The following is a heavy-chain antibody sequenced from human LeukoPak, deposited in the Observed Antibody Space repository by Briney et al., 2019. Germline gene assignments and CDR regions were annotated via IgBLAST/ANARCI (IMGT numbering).Heavy chain of an antibody. D-gene: IGHD2-2*01. V-gene: IGHV3-43*02. CDR3: AKVGRYCSSTSCSLPFDY. CDR2: ISGDGGST. J-gene: IGHJ4*02. Sequence: QPGGSLRLSCAASGFTFDDYAMHWVRQAPGKDLEWVSLISGDGGSTYYADSVKGRFTISRDNSKSSLYLQMNSLRTEDTALYYCAKVGRYCSSTSCSLPFDYWGQGTLVTVSS. CDR1: GFTFDDYA.